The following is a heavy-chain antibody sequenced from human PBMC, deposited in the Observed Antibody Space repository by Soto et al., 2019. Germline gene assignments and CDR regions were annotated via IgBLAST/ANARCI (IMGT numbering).Heavy chain of an antibody. CDR3: ARVTLSSTWSNNWFDP. J-gene: IGHJ5*02. CDR2: IYYSGRT. V-gene: IGHV4-39*01. CDR1: GGSISSTSYY. Sequence: KQSQTLSLTCTVSGGSISSTSYYWGWIRQPPGKGLEWIGSIYYSGRTYYNPSLKSRVTISVDTSKNQFSLKLSSVTAADTAVYYCARVTLSSTWSNNWFDPWGQGTLVTVSS. D-gene: IGHD6-13*01.